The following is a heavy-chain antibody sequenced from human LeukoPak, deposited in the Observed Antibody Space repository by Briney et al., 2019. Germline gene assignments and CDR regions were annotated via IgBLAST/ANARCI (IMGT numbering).Heavy chain of an antibody. J-gene: IGHJ5*02. CDR1: GGSFSGYF. CDR3: ARVGNYCSSTSCYRGWFDP. D-gene: IGHD2-2*01. Sequence: PSETLSLTCAVYGGSFSGYFWSWIRQPPGEGVEWIGEINHSGSTNYKPSLKSRVTISVDTSKNQFSLRLSSVTAADTAVYYCARVGNYCSSTSCYRGWFDPWGQGTLVTVSS. V-gene: IGHV4-34*01. CDR2: INHSGST.